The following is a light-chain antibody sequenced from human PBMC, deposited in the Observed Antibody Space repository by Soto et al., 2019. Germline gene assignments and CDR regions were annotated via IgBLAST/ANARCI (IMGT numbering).Light chain of an antibody. Sequence: EMVVTQSPATLSVSPGERATFSCRASQSVSSNLAWYQQKPGQAPRLLINGASTRATGIPARFSGSGSGTEFSLTISSLQSEDFAVYYCQQYNNWPLTFGQGTRLEIK. CDR1: QSVSSN. CDR2: GAS. CDR3: QQYNNWPLT. J-gene: IGKJ5*01. V-gene: IGKV3-15*01.